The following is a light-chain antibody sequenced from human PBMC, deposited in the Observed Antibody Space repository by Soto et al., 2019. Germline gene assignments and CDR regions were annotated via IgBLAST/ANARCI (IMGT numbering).Light chain of an antibody. V-gene: IGLV3-21*04. J-gene: IGLJ1*01. CDR2: SDS. CDR3: QVWDITTDHDV. Sequence: SYELTQPPSVSVAPEKTARLTCGGDNIGSKRVHGYRQKPGQAPVLVIYSDSDRPSGLPERFAGSTAGNTATLTINRVEPGDEADYYCQVWDITTDHDVFGTGTQLTVL. CDR1: NIGSKR.